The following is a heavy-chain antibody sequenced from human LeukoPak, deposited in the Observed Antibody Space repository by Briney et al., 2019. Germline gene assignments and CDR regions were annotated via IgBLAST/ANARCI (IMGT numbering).Heavy chain of an antibody. D-gene: IGHD3-22*01. CDR2: FYTSGST. J-gene: IGHJ3*02. Sequence: PSETLSLTCTVSGGSISSGSYYWSWIRQPAGKGLEWIGRFYTSGSTNYNPSLKSRVTISVDTSKNQFSLKLSSVTAADTAVYYCARGRRNSSGYYFYVFDIWGQGTMVTVSS. CDR3: ARGRRNSSGYYFYVFDI. CDR1: GGSISSGSYY. V-gene: IGHV4-61*02.